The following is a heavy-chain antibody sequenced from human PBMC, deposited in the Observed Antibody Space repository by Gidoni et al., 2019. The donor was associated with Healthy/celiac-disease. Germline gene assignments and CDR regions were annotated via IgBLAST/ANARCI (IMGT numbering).Heavy chain of an antibody. V-gene: IGHV3-49*04. CDR2: IRSKAYSGTT. CDR1: GFTFGDYA. J-gene: IGHJ3*02. CDR3: TRSTIRYSSRWGAFDI. Sequence: EVQLVESGGGLVQPGRSLRLSCTASGFTFGDYAMSWVRQAPGKGLEWVGFIRSKAYSGTTEYAASVKGRFTISRDDSKSIAYLQMNSLKTEDTAVYYCTRSTIRYSSRWGAFDIWGQGTMVTVSS. D-gene: IGHD6-13*01.